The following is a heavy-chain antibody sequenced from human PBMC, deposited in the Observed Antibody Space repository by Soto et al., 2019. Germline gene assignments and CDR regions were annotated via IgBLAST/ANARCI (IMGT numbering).Heavy chain of an antibody. V-gene: IGHV4-34*01. Sequence: SETLSLTCAVYGGSFSGYYWSWIRQPPGKGLEWIGEINHSGSTNYNPSLKSRVTISVDTSKNQFSLKLSSVTAADTAVYYCAWERNYDYIWGSYRSGYYFDYWGQGTLVTVS. CDR3: AWERNYDYIWGSYRSGYYFDY. D-gene: IGHD3-16*02. CDR1: GGSFSGYY. CDR2: INHSGST. J-gene: IGHJ4*02.